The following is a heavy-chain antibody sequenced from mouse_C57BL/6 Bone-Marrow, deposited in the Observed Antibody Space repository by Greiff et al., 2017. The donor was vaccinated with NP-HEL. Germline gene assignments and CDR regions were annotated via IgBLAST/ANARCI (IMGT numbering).Heavy chain of an antibody. CDR2: IWSGGST. D-gene: IGHD2-14*01. CDR1: GFSLTSYG. V-gene: IGHV2-2*01. Sequence: VQLQQSGPGLVQPSQSLSITCTVSGFSLTSYGVHWVRQSPGKGLEWLGVIWSGGSTDYNAAFISRLSISKDNSTSQVFFKMNSLQADDTAIYYCARVREDAMDYWGQGTSVTVSS. J-gene: IGHJ4*01. CDR3: ARVREDAMDY.